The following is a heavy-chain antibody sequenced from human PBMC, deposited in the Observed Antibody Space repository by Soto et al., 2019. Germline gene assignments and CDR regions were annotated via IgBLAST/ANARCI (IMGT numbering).Heavy chain of an antibody. J-gene: IGHJ6*02. Sequence: LSLTCTVSGGSIRSSSYYWGWIRQPPGKGLEWIGSMYYGGSTNYNPSLKSRVTISVDTSKSQFSLKLTSVAAADTAVYYCARHAAYVPEGGMDVWGQGITVTVSS. D-gene: IGHD2-2*01. V-gene: IGHV4-39*01. CDR1: GGSIRSSSYY. CDR2: MYYGGST. CDR3: ARHAAYVPEGGMDV.